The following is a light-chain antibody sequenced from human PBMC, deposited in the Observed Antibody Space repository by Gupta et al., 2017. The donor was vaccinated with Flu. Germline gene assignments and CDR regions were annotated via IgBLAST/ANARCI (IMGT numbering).Light chain of an antibody. Sequence: PSSLSASVGDRVTITCRAGQSIRTYLNWYQQKPGKAPKLLIYAASSWQRGVPSRFSGSGSGTDFTLTISRLQPEDFATYYCQQSESYPITFGRGTKVDIK. CDR2: AAS. V-gene: IGKV1-39*01. J-gene: IGKJ4*01. CDR1: QSIRTY. CDR3: QQSESYPIT.